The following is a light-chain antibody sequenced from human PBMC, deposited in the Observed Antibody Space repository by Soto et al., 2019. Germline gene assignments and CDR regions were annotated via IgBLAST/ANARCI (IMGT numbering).Light chain of an antibody. Sequence: QSALTQPASVSGSPGQSITISCTGTSSDVGNYNLVSWYQQHPGKAPKLMIYDVSKRPSGVSNRFSGSKSGNTASLTISGLQADDEADYYCCSSAGDSYVFGTGTKVTVL. V-gene: IGLV2-23*02. J-gene: IGLJ1*01. CDR2: DVS. CDR3: CSSAGDSYV. CDR1: SSDVGNYNL.